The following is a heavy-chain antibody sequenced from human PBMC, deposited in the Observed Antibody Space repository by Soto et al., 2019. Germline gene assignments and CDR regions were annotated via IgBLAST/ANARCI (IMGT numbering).Heavy chain of an antibody. D-gene: IGHD6-6*01. CDR3: ARGRGSAARSYYYCGMDV. Sequence: SETLSLTCTVSRGSISSYYWSWIRQPPGKGLEWIGYIYYSGSTNYNPSLKSRVTISVDTSKNQFSLKLSSVTASYTAVYYCARGRGSAARSYYYCGMDVWGQGSTVTVSS. V-gene: IGHV4-59*01. CDR1: RGSISSYY. J-gene: IGHJ6*01. CDR2: IYYSGST.